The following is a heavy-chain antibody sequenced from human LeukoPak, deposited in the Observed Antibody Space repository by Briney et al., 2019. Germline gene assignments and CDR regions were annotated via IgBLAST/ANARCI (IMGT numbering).Heavy chain of an antibody. D-gene: IGHD3-3*01. CDR2: INSDGSST. CDR1: GFTFSSYW. CDR3: ARVPGFLEWLPYYFDY. V-gene: IGHV3-74*01. Sequence: GGSLRLSCAVSGFTFSSYWMHWVRQAPGKGLVWVSRINSDGSSTSYADSVKGRFTISRDNAKNTLYLQMNSLRAEDTAVYYCARVPGFLEWLPYYFDYWGQGTLVTVSS. J-gene: IGHJ4*02.